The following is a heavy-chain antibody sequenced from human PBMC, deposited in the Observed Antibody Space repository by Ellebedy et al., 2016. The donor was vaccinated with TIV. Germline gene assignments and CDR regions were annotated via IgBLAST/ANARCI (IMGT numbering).Heavy chain of an antibody. D-gene: IGHD5-18*01. J-gene: IGHJ6*02. Sequence: AASVKVSCKASGYTFTSYDINWMRQATGQGLEWMAWMNPNSGHTGYAQKFQGRVTMTRNTSISTAYMELSSLRSEDTAVYYCARAWDTGMAPNYYYGTDVWGQGTTVIVSS. CDR3: ARAWDTGMAPNYYYGTDV. V-gene: IGHV1-8*01. CDR2: MNPNSGHT. CDR1: GYTFTSYD.